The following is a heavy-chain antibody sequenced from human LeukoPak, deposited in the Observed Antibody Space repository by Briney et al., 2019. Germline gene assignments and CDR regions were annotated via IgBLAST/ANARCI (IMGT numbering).Heavy chain of an antibody. CDR2: INHSGST. V-gene: IGHV4-39*07. Sequence: SETLSLTCTVSGGSISSSSYYWAWIRQPPGKGLEWIGEINHSGSTNYNPSLKSRVTISVDTSKNQFSLKLSSVTAADTAVYYCARGWYGDYYFDYWGQGTLVTVSS. CDR1: GGSISSSSYY. J-gene: IGHJ4*02. CDR3: ARGWYGDYYFDY. D-gene: IGHD4-17*01.